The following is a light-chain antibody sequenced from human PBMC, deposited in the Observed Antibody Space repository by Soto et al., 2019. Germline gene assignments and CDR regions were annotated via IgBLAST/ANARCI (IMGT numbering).Light chain of an antibody. CDR1: QSVGSS. J-gene: IGKJ3*01. CDR3: QQRSNWPFT. CDR2: DAS. V-gene: IGKV3-11*01. Sequence: EIVLTQSPGTLSLSPGERATLSCRASQSVGSSLAWYQQKPGQTPGLLVYDASTRAAAVRARFSGSGSGTDFVLTISSLEPEDFALYYCQQRSNWPFTFGPGTKLDV.